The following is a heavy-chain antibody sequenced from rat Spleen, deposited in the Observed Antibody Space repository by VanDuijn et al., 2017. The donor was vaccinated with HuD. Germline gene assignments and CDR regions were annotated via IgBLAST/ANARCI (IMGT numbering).Heavy chain of an antibody. D-gene: IGHD4-3*01. CDR1: GFTFSDFD. CDR2: ISTGGDDT. Sequence: EVRLVESGGGLVQPGRSLKLSCAASGFTFSDFDMAWVRQAPTKGLEWVASISTGGDDTYYRDSVKGRFTISRDNAKSTLYLQMNSLRSEDTATYYCTLYESGSFDYWGQGVMVTVSS. CDR3: TLYESGSFDY. J-gene: IGHJ2*01. V-gene: IGHV5S23*01.